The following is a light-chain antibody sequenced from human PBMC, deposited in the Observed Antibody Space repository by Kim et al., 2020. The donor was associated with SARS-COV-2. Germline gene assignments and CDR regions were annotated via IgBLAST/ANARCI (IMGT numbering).Light chain of an antibody. CDR1: SSDIGAYNY. V-gene: IGLV2-14*01. J-gene: IGLJ2*01. CDR2: DVS. Sequence: QSVLTQPASVSESPGQSITISCIGTSSDIGAYNYVSWYQQNPGKAPKLLIFDVSKRPSGVSNRFSGSKSGNAASLTIFGLQAEDEADYYCSSYTTTTTWVFGGGTQLTVL. CDR3: SSYTTTTTWV.